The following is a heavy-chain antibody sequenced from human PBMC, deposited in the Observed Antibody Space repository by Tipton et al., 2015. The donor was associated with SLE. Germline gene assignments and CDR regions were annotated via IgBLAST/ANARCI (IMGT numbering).Heavy chain of an antibody. J-gene: IGHJ3*02. V-gene: IGHV4-59*08. Sequence: GLVKPSETLSLTCTVSGDSISGHYRSWIRQPPGKGLEWIGYIYDSGSTSYNPSLKSRVTISEDTSKQQFSLKLSSLTAADTAVYYCVRGDLGMRSMRAFDIWGQGTMVTVSS. CDR1: GDSISGHY. D-gene: IGHD7-27*01. CDR3: VRGDLGMRSMRAFDI. CDR2: IYDSGST.